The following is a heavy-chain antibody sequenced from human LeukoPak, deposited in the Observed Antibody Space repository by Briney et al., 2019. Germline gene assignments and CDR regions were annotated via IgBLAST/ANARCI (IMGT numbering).Heavy chain of an antibody. J-gene: IGHJ6*02. V-gene: IGHV4-59*01. CDR3: ATSVDSSSWYDYYYGMDV. D-gene: IGHD6-13*01. CDR1: GGSISSYY. Sequence: SETLSLTCTDSGGSISSYYWCWIRQPPGKGLEWIGYIYYSGSTNYNPSLKSRVTISVDTSKTQFSLKLSSVTAADAAVYYCATSVDSSSWYDYYYGMDVWGQGTTVTVSS. CDR2: IYYSGST.